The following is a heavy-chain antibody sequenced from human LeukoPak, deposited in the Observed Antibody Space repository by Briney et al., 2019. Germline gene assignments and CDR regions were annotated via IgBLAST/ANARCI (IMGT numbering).Heavy chain of an antibody. CDR2: ISGSGGST. J-gene: IGHJ4*02. D-gene: IGHD4-11*01. CDR1: GFTFSSYA. CDR3: SREGTTAPAGTAQDY. Sequence: GGSLRLSCAASGFTFSSYAMSWVRQAPGKGLEWVSAISGSGGSTYYADSVKGRFTISRDNSKNTLYLQMNSPRAEDTALYYCSREGTTAPAGTAQDYWGQGTLVIVSS. V-gene: IGHV3-23*01.